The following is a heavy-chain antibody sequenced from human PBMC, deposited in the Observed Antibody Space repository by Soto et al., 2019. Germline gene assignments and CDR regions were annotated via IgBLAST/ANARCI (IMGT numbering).Heavy chain of an antibody. V-gene: IGHV4-30-4*01. CDR1: GVFPHTSDTW. CDR2: YHSGGSN. D-gene: IGHD1-1*01. Sequence: QVQLQESGSGLVKPSQSLSLTCTVSGVFPHTSDTWWGWIRQSPGKGPEFIGYYHSGGSNYYEASFRSRVIISADTSNSQFSLKLSSVNVADTAVYFCVRSRQMESGNDYGLDVWGQGTTVTVSS. J-gene: IGHJ6*02. CDR3: VRSRQMESGNDYGLDV.